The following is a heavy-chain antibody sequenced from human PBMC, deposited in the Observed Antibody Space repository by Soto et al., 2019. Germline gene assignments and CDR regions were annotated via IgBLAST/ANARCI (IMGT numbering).Heavy chain of an antibody. Sequence: EVRLLESGGGLVQPGGSLRLSCAASGFTFSAFAMSWVRQAPGKGLEWVSGITNGGGTTSYADSVKGRFTISRDNSKNSLYLQMHSLRAEDTALYYCVKDASAGWPVSDRWGQGTQVTISP. CDR3: VKDASAGWPVSDR. V-gene: IGHV3-23*01. CDR2: ITNGGGTT. CDR1: GFTFSAFA. J-gene: IGHJ1*01. D-gene: IGHD6-19*01.